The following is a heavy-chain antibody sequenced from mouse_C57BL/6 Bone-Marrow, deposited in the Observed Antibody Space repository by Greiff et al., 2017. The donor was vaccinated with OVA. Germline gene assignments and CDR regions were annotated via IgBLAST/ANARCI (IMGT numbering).Heavy chain of an antibody. Sequence: DVMLVESGGGLVKPGGSLTLSCAASGFTFSDYGMHWVRQAPEKGLEWVAYISSGSSTIYYADTVKGRFTISRDNAKNTLFLQMTSLRTEDTAMYYCARAGWVYYYAMDYWGQGTSVTVSS. CDR2: ISSGSSTI. D-gene: IGHD1-1*02. CDR3: ARAGWVYYYAMDY. V-gene: IGHV5-17*01. J-gene: IGHJ4*01. CDR1: GFTFSDYG.